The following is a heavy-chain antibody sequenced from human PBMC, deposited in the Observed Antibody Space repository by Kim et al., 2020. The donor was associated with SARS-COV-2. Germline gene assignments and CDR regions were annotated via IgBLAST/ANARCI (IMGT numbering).Heavy chain of an antibody. CDR3: AKDITPLRSGLTMDRGVIIPVVSYNCYGMDV. D-gene: IGHD3-10*01. J-gene: IGHJ6*02. CDR2: ISGDASST. CDR1: GFTFDDYG. V-gene: IGHV3-43*02. Sequence: GGSLRLSCAASGFTFDDYGLHWFRQGPGKGLEWVSLISGDASSTYYADSVKGRFTISRDNSKNSLYLQMNSLRTEDTALYYCAKDITPLRSGLTMDRGVIIPVVSYNCYGMDVWGQGTTVTVSS.